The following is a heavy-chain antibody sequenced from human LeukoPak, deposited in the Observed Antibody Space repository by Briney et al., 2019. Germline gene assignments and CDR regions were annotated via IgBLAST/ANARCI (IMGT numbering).Heavy chain of an antibody. D-gene: IGHD2-2*01. CDR1: GFTFIASW. CDR2: IWYDGSNK. CDR3: ARDPLAGYCSSTSCSPFDY. J-gene: IGHJ4*02. V-gene: IGHV3-33*08. Sequence: GGSLRLSCEASGFTFIASWMTWIRQAPGKGLEWVAVIWYDGSNKYYADSVKGRFTISRDNSKNTLYLQMNSLRAEDTAVYYCARDPLAGYCSSTSCSPFDYWGQGTLVTVSS.